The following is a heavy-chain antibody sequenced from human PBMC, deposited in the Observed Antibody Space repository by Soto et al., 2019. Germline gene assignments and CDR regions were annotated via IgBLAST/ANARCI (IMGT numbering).Heavy chain of an antibody. CDR1: GYTFTGYY. CDR2: INPNSGGT. V-gene: IGHV1-2*04. Sequence: GASVKVSCTASGYTFTGYYMHWVRQAPGQGLEWMGWINPNSGGTNYAQKFQGWVTMTRDTSISTAYMELSRLRSDDTAVYYCARAGIAAANDKSFDYWGQGTLVTVSS. J-gene: IGHJ4*02. D-gene: IGHD6-13*01. CDR3: ARAGIAAANDKSFDY.